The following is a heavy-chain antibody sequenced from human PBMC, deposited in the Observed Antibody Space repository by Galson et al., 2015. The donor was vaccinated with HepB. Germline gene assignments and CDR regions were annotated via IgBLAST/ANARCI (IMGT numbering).Heavy chain of an antibody. V-gene: IGHV3-7*01. CDR1: GFIFSNYW. J-gene: IGHJ6*02. Sequence: SLRLSCTGSGFIFSNYWMSWVRQAPGKGLEWVANIKKDGSDKNYADPVKGRFTISRDNAMDSLYLQMNSVRVEDAGVYYCARDPDDTAAADGMDVWGQGTTVTVSS. D-gene: IGHD6-25*01. CDR2: IKKDGSDK. CDR3: ARDPDDTAAADGMDV.